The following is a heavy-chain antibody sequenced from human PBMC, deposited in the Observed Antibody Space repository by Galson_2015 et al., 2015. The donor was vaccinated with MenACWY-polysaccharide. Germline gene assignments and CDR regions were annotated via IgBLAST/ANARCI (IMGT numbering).Heavy chain of an antibody. CDR2: IYPGDSTA. J-gene: IGHJ3*02. D-gene: IGHD2-15*01. CDR1: GYTFTDYW. V-gene: IGHV5-51*03. Sequence: QSGAEVQKPGESLRISCPISGYTFTDYWIGWVRQMPGKGLGWMGIIYPGDSTAKYSPSFQGQVSMSADKSLTSAYLQWSSLKASDTAMYYCARVIGGYCSGRTCSAAFDIWGQGTVVIVSS. CDR3: ARVIGGYCSGRTCSAAFDI.